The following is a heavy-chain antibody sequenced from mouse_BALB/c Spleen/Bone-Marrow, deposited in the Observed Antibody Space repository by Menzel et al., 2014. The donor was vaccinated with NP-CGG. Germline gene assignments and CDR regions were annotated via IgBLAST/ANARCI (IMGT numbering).Heavy chain of an antibody. V-gene: IGHV1-4*01. D-gene: IGHD2-1*01. CDR2: INPSSGYT. CDR3: ARVYGNYDAMDY. CDR1: GYTFTTYT. Sequence: VKLVESGAELARPGASVKMSCRASGYTFTTYTMHWVKQRPGQGLEWIGYINPSSGYTYYNQKFKDKATLTADKSSSAAYLQLSSLTSEDSAVYYYARVYGNYDAMDYWGQGTSVTVSS. J-gene: IGHJ4*01.